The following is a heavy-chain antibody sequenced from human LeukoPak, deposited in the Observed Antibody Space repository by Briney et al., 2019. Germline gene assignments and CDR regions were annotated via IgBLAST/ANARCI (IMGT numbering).Heavy chain of an antibody. V-gene: IGHV3-53*01. CDR2: IYSGGNT. Sequence: GSLRLSCAASGFTFSSYAMSWVRQTPGKGLEWVSVIYSGGNTYYADSVKGRFTISRDNSKNTVFLQMNSLRAEDTAVYYCARGETSSYDYWGQGTLVTVSS. CDR3: ARGETSSYDY. J-gene: IGHJ4*02. CDR1: GFTFSSYA. D-gene: IGHD2-2*01.